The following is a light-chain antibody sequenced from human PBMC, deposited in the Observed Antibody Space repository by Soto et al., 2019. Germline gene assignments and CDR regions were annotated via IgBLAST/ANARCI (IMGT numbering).Light chain of an antibody. CDR2: IAS. CDR3: QQSFSLPWT. CDR1: QTVSKY. V-gene: IGKV1-39*01. Sequence: DIQTTQSPSTLSASVGDRVTITCRASQTVSKYLNWYQQKPGKAPTLLIHIASSLQRGVPSRFSGSGAGTDFTLTINGLQPEDFATYSCQQSFSLPWTFGQGTKVEVK. J-gene: IGKJ1*01.